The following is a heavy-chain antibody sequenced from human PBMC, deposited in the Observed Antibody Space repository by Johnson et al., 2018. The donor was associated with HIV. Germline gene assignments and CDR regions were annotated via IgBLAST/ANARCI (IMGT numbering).Heavy chain of an antibody. V-gene: IGHV3-53*01. Sequence: EVQLVESGGGLIQPGGSLRLSCAASGFTVSSNYMSWVRQAPGKGLEWVSVINSGAGTFYADSVKGRFTISRDNSKNTLYLQMNSLKTEDTAVYYCTTFGRGTYAFDIWGQGTMVTVSS. D-gene: IGHD1-14*01. CDR1: GFTVSSNY. J-gene: IGHJ3*02. CDR2: INSGAGT. CDR3: TTFGRGTYAFDI.